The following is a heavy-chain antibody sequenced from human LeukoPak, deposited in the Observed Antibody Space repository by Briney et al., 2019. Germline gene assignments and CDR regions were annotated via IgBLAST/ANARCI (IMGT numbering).Heavy chain of an antibody. CDR3: ARIVVLEAATGY. Sequence: GGSLRLSCEASGFTFSDAWMYWVRQAPGKGLEWVGRIRSKADGGTADYAAPVKGRLTISRDDSKNTVYLHMNSLKTEDTAVYYCARIVVLEAATGYWGQGTLVTVS. V-gene: IGHV3-15*01. CDR1: GFTFSDAW. CDR2: IRSKADGGTA. D-gene: IGHD2-15*01. J-gene: IGHJ4*02.